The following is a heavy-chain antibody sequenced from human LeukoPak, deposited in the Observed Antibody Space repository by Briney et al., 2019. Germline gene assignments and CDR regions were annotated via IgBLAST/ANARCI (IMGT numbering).Heavy chain of an antibody. CDR1: GFPFSSFA. J-gene: IGHJ5*02. Sequence: PGGSLRLSCSASGFPFSSFAMHWVRQAPGKGLEWVAVIWYDGSNKYCADSVKGRFTISRDNSKNTLYLQINSLRAEDTAMYYCARELPPVVNYRFDHWGQGTLVTVSS. CDR3: ARELPPVVNYRFDH. V-gene: IGHV3-30*04. D-gene: IGHD1-7*01. CDR2: IWYDGSNK.